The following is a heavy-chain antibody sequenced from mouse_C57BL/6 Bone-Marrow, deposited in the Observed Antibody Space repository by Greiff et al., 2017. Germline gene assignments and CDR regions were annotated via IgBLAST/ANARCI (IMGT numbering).Heavy chain of an antibody. CDR3: AGWAWFAY. CDR2: IGPGSGST. J-gene: IGHJ3*01. V-gene: IGHV1-77*01. CDR1: GYTFTDYY. Sequence: QVQLQQSGAEPVKPGASVQISCKASGYTFTDYYINWVKQRPGQGLARIGKIGPGSGSTYYNEKFKGKATLTADKSSSTAYMQLSSLTSEDSAVYFCAGWAWFAYWGQGSLVTVSA.